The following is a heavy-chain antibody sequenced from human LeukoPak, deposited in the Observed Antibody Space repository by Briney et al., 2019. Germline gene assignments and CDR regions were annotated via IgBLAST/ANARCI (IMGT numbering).Heavy chain of an antibody. CDR3: ATAHPQAYYFDY. CDR1: GFTFSTYA. J-gene: IGHJ4*02. Sequence: GGSLRLSCAASGFTFSTYAMSWVRQAPGKGLEWVSSISGSGGNTYYADSVKGRFAISRDNYKNTLYLQLNSLRAEDTAVYYCATAHPQAYYFDYWGQGTLVTVSS. CDR2: ISGSGGNT. V-gene: IGHV3-23*01.